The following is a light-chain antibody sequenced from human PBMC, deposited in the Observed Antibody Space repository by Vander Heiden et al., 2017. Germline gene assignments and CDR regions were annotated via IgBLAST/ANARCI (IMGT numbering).Light chain of an antibody. J-gene: IGLJ3*02. CDR3: AAWDGSLSGQV. CDR1: SPNLGSNY. V-gene: IGLV1-47*01. CDR2: RSN. Sequence: QSVLTQPPSASGTPGQRVTISCSGSSPNLGSNYVYWYQQLPGTAPKLLIYRSNQRPSGVPDRFSGSKSGTSASLAISELRSEDEADYYCAAWDGSLSGQVFGGGTKLTVL.